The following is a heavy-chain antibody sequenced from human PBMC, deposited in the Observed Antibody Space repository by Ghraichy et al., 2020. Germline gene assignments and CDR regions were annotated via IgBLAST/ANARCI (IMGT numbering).Heavy chain of an antibody. D-gene: IGHD2-8*02. V-gene: IGHV1-69*13. CDR3: ARDRGLRRYCSGGICYSAFDI. CDR1: GGTFSSYA. CDR2: IIPIFGTA. Sequence: SVKVSCKASGGTFSSYAISWVQQAPGQGLEWMGGIIPIFGTANYAQKFQGRVTITADESTSTAYMELSSLRSEDTAVYYCARDRGLRRYCSGGICYSAFDIWGQGTMVTVSS. J-gene: IGHJ3*02.